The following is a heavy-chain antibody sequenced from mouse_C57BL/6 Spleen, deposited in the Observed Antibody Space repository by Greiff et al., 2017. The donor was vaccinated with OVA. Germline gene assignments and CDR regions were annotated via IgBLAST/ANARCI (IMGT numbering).Heavy chain of an antibody. D-gene: IGHD4-1*01. V-gene: IGHV1-72*01. CDR3: ARWRGGTDWYFDV. CDR2: IDPNSGGT. Sequence: QVQLKESGAELVKPGASVKLSCKASGYTFTSYWMHWVKQRPGRGLEWIGRIDPNSGGTKYNEKFKSKATLTVDKPSSTAYMQLSSLTSEDSAVYYCARWRGGTDWYFDVWGTGTTVTVSS. CDR1: GYTFTSYW. J-gene: IGHJ1*03.